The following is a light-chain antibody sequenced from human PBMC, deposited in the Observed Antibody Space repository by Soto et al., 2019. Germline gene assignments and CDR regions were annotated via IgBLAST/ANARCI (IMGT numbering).Light chain of an antibody. Sequence: DIQMTQSPSTLSASVGDRVTIICRASQSVSSWLAWYQQKPGKAPKLLISDASNLESGVPSRFSGSGSGTEFTLTISSLQPDDFATYYCQQYNSYWTFGQGTKVDIK. CDR3: QQYNSYWT. V-gene: IGKV1-5*02. CDR1: QSVSSW. J-gene: IGKJ1*01. CDR2: DAS.